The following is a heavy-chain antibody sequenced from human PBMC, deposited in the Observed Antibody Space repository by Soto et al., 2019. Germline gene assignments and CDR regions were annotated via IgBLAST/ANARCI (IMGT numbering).Heavy chain of an antibody. J-gene: IGHJ4*02. Sequence: QVHLVESGGGVVQPGRSLRLSCAASGFTFSDYGMHWVRQAPGKGLEWVAVISYEGLTQHYADAVRGRFIISRDNSKNTVSLQMNSLRPDDTAIYYCAKETFPQSSSSDDSWGQGTLVTVSS. D-gene: IGHD6-6*01. CDR1: GFTFSDYG. CDR3: AKETFPQSSSSDDS. CDR2: ISYEGLTQ. V-gene: IGHV3-30*18.